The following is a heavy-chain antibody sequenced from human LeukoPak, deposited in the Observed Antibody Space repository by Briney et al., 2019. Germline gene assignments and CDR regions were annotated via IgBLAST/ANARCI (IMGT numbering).Heavy chain of an antibody. V-gene: IGHV4-39*01. CDR1: GGSISSSSYY. Sequence: ASETLSLTCTVSGGSISSSSYYWGWIRQPPGKGLERIGSIYYSGSTYYNPSLKSRVTISVDTSKNQFSLKLSSVTAADTAVYYCATYPKPPAAAGTVVDYWGQGALVTVSS. J-gene: IGHJ4*02. CDR3: ATYPKPPAAAGTVVDY. D-gene: IGHD6-13*01. CDR2: IYYSGST.